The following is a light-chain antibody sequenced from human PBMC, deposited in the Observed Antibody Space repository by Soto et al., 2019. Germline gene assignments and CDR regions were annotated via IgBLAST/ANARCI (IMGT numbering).Light chain of an antibody. CDR1: QSVSSN. V-gene: IGKV3-15*01. Sequence: EIVMTQSPATLSVSPGERATLSCRASQSVSSNLAWYQQQPGQAPRLLIYGASTRATGIPARFSGSGSGTEFTLTISSLQSEYFAVYYCQQYNNWPPWTFGQGTKLEIK. CDR3: QQYNNWPPWT. CDR2: GAS. J-gene: IGKJ2*02.